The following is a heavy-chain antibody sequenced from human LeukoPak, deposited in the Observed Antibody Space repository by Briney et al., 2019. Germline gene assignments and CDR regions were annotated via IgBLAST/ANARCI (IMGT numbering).Heavy chain of an antibody. CDR1: GFSFSNYG. CDR3: ARDSTMNIVGATSPDY. CDR2: ISVSGHTT. V-gene: IGHV3-23*01. Sequence: GGSLRLSCAASGFSFSNYGMSWVRQAPGQGLEWVSVISVSGHTTNYADSVRGRFTISRDNSKNTLYLQMNSLRAEDTAVYYCARDSTMNIVGATSPDYWGQGTLVTVSS. J-gene: IGHJ4*02. D-gene: IGHD1-26*01.